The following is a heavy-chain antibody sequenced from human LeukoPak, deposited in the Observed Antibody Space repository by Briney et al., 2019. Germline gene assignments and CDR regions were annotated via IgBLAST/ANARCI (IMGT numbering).Heavy chain of an antibody. Sequence: SVKVSCKASGGTFNSYAISWVRQAPGQGLEWMGRIIPIFGTANYAQKFQGRVTITTDESTSTAYMELSSLRSEDTAVYYCASCSGGSCYNFDYWGQGTLVTVSS. J-gene: IGHJ4*02. CDR2: IIPIFGTA. D-gene: IGHD2-15*01. V-gene: IGHV1-69*05. CDR3: ASCSGGSCYNFDY. CDR1: GGTFNSYA.